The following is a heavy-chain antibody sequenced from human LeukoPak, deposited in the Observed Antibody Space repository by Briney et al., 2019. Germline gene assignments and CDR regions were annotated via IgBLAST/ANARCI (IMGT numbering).Heavy chain of an antibody. V-gene: IGHV1-69*04. CDR1: GGTFSSYA. D-gene: IGHD4-23*01. J-gene: IGHJ5*02. CDR3: ARVPGTLRWTSWFDP. CDR2: IIPILGIA. Sequence: SVKVSCKASGGTFSSYAISWVRQAPGQGLEWMGRIIPILGIANYAQKFQGRVTITADKSTSTAYMELSSLRSEDTAVYYCARVPGTLRWTSWFDPWGQGTLVTVSS.